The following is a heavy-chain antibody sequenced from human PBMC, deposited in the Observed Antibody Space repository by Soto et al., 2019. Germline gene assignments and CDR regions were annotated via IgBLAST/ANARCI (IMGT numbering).Heavy chain of an antibody. CDR2: IYYSGNT. CDR3: ARWGQNTIFGEFPYYYGMDV. D-gene: IGHD3-3*01. Sequence: SETLSLTCTVSGGSISSGYCWSCIRQHPVKGLEWIGYIYYSGNTYYNPSLKSRVSISLDTSKSQFSLKLDSVTAADTAVYYCARWGQNTIFGEFPYYYGMDVWGQGTTVTVS. J-gene: IGHJ6*02. CDR1: GGSISSGYC. V-gene: IGHV4-31*03.